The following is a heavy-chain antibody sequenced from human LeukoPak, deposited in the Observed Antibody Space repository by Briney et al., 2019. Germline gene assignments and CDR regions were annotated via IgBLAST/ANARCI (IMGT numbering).Heavy chain of an antibody. CDR1: GFTFSSYA. J-gene: IGHJ4*02. CDR3: AKDAFYYDSSGYYLGSLDY. D-gene: IGHD3-22*01. CDR2: ISGSGGST. Sequence: GGSLRLSCAASGFTFSSYAMSWVRQAPGKGLEWVSAISGSGGSTYYADSVKGRFTISGDNSKNTLYLQMNSLRAEDTAVYYCAKDAFYYDSSGYYLGSLDYWGQGTLVTVSS. V-gene: IGHV3-23*01.